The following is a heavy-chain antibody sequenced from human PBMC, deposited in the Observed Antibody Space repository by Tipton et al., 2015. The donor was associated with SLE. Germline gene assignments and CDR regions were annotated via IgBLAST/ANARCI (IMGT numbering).Heavy chain of an antibody. CDR3: ARIRFLEWLRIDY. D-gene: IGHD3-3*01. J-gene: IGHJ4*02. Sequence: TLSLTCTVSGDSVSNGIYYWTWIRQPAGKGLEWIGRISTTGSTNYNPSLMSRVTISLGTSSNQFSLKLISVTAADTAMYYCARIRFLEWLRIDYWGQGALVTVSS. CDR1: GDSVSNGIYY. V-gene: IGHV4-61*02. CDR2: ISTTGST.